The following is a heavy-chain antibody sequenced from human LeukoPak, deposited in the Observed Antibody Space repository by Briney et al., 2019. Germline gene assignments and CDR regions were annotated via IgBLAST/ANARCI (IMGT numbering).Heavy chain of an antibody. V-gene: IGHV3-30*18. CDR1: SFIFSSYG. CDR3: AKGPSWFGELLSWFDP. Sequence: RWSLILFCSASSFIFSSYGMHWVRQDPGKGLQWLAVISYDGSNKYYADSVKGRFTISRDNSKNTLYLQMNSLRAEDTAVYYCAKGPSWFGELLSWFDPWGQGTLVTVSS. CDR2: ISYDGSNK. D-gene: IGHD3-10*01. J-gene: IGHJ5*02.